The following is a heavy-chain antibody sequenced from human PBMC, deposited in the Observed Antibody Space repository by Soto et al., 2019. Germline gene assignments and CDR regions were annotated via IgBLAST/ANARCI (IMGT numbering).Heavy chain of an antibody. J-gene: IGHJ4*02. Sequence: QVQLQQWGAGLLKPSETLSLTCAVYGGSFSGYYWSWIRQPPGKGLEWIGEINHSESTNYNPSLKSRVTISVDTSKNQFSLKLSSVTAADTAVYYCARGVGYCTIGVCSFDYWGQGTLVTVSS. CDR2: INHSEST. D-gene: IGHD2-8*01. V-gene: IGHV4-34*01. CDR1: GGSFSGYY. CDR3: ARGVGYCTIGVCSFDY.